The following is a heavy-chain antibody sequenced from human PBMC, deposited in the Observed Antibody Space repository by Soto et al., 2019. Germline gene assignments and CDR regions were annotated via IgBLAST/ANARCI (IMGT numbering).Heavy chain of an antibody. V-gene: IGHV4-34*01. CDR3: ARGKRGSSWYRGEEKYYYYGMDV. CDR2: IHHSGST. CDR1: GESFNGYY. J-gene: IGHJ6*02. D-gene: IGHD6-13*01. Sequence: SETLSLTCTAYGESFNGYYWSWIRQPPGKGLEWIGEIHHSGSTNYNPSLKSRVTFSIDTSKRQFSLKVRSVTAADTAVYYCARGKRGSSWYRGEEKYYYYGMDVWGRGTPVTVSS.